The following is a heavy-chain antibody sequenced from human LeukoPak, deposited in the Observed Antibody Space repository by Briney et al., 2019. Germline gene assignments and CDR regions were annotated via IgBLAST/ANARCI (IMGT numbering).Heavy chain of an antibody. V-gene: IGHV4-39*01. CDR1: GGSISSGTYY. D-gene: IGHD3-10*01. Sequence: SETLSLTCIVSGGSISSGTYYWGWIRQPPGKGLEWIGSIYYSGSTYYNPSLKSRVTISVDTSKNHFSLKLSSVTAADPAVYYCARTSVLLWFGVFDAFDIWGQGTMVTVSS. CDR3: ARTSVLLWFGVFDAFDI. J-gene: IGHJ3*02. CDR2: IYYSGST.